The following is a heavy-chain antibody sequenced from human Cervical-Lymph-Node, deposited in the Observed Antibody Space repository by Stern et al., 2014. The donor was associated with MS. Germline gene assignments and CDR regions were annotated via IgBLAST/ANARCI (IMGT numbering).Heavy chain of an antibody. CDR2: INAGNGNT. J-gene: IGHJ4*02. Sequence: VHLVESGAEVKKPGASVKVSCKASGYTFTSYAMHWVRQAPGQRLEWMGWINAGNGNTKYSQKFQGRVTITRDTSASTAYMELSSLRSEDTAVYYCARAKGSSSSYYFDYWGQGTLVTVSS. D-gene: IGHD6-6*01. V-gene: IGHV1-3*01. CDR3: ARAKGSSSSYYFDY. CDR1: GYTFTSYA.